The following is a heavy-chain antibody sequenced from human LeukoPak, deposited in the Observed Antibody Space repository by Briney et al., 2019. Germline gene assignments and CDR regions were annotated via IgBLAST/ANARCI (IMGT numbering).Heavy chain of an antibody. Sequence: GRSLRLSCVASGFTFTSYAMHWVRQAPGKGLECVTVISYDGSIKYYADSVKGRFTISRDISKNTLYLQMNSLRAEDTAVYYCARKPDAFDLWGQGTMVTVSS. CDR3: ARKPDAFDL. CDR1: GFTFTSYA. CDR2: ISYDGSIK. V-gene: IGHV3-30-3*01. J-gene: IGHJ3*01.